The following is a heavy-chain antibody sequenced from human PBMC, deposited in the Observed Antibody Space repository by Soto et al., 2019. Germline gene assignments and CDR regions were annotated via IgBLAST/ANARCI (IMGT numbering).Heavy chain of an antibody. CDR2: SRDKAQGYSI. Sequence: GGSLRLSCAGSGFTLSDDYIDWVRQAPGKCLEWVGRSRDKAQGYSITYAASVKGGFTTSRDESNNSVYLQMNSLKTDDTAFYYCVRATYFSGSSGYTRCLDYWGQGTLVTVSS. CDR1: GFTLSDDY. D-gene: IGHD3-22*01. J-gene: IGHJ4*02. CDR3: VRATYFSGSSGYTRCLDY. V-gene: IGHV3-72*01.